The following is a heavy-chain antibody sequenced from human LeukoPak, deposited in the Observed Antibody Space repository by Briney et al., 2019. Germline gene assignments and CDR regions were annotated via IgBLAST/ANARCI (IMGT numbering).Heavy chain of an antibody. CDR1: EFTFSTSG. V-gene: IGHV3-48*02. CDR3: ARDTVGASLFDF. Sequence: GGSQSLFCAASEFTFSTSGMNWVRQAPGKGLAWVSYISSSSSTIYYADSVKGRFTISRDNAKNSLYLQMNSLRDEDTAVYYCARDTVGASLFDFWGQGTLVTVSS. J-gene: IGHJ4*02. D-gene: IGHD1-26*01. CDR2: ISSSSSTI.